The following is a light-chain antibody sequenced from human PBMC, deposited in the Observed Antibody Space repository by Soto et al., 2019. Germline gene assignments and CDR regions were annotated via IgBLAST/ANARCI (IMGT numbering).Light chain of an antibody. J-gene: IGKJ1*01. CDR1: QSISSY. V-gene: IGKV1-39*01. Sequence: DIQMTQSPSSLSASVGDRVTITCRASQSISSYLNWYQQKPGKAPKLLIYAASSLQSGAPSRFSGSGSGTDFTLTISRLEPEDFAVYYRQQYGSSGTFGQGTKVDIK. CDR3: QQYGSSGT. CDR2: AAS.